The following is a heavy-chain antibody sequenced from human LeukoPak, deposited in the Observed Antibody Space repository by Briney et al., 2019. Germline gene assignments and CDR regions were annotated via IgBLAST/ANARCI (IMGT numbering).Heavy chain of an antibody. J-gene: IGHJ4*02. D-gene: IGHD6-13*01. CDR1: GYTFTGYY. CDR2: INPNSGGT. Sequence: GASVKVSCKASGYTFTGYYIHWVRQAPGQGLEWMGWINPNSGGTNYAQKFQGWVTMTRDTSISTAYMELSRLRSDVTAVYYCAREGSSSWYDYWGQGTLVTVSS. CDR3: AREGSSSWYDY. V-gene: IGHV1-2*04.